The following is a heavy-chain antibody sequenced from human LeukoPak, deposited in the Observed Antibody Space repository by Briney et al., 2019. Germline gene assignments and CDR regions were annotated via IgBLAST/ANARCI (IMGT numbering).Heavy chain of an antibody. CDR1: GYTFTGYY. Sequence: GASVKVSCKASGYTFTGYYMHWVRQAPGQRLEWMGWINPNSGGTKYAQKFQGRVTMTRDTSISTAYMELSRLRSDDTAVYYCARVGVYCSSTSCYANWFDPWGQGTLVTVSS. CDR2: INPNSGGT. CDR3: ARVGVYCSSTSCYANWFDP. V-gene: IGHV1-2*02. J-gene: IGHJ5*02. D-gene: IGHD2-2*01.